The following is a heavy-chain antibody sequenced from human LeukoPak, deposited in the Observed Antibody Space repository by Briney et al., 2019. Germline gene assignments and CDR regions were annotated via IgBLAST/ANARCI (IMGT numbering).Heavy chain of an antibody. Sequence: ASVKVSCKASGYTFTSYDINWVRQATGQGLEWMGWMNPNSGNTGYAQKFQGRVTMTRNTSISTAYMELSSLRSEDTAVYYCARVGYDILTGTYYFDYWGQGTLVTVSS. J-gene: IGHJ4*02. CDR1: GYTFTSYD. V-gene: IGHV1-8*01. D-gene: IGHD3-9*01. CDR2: MNPNSGNT. CDR3: ARVGYDILTGTYYFDY.